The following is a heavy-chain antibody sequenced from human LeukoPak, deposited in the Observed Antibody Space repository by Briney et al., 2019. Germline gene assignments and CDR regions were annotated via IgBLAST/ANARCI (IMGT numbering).Heavy chain of an antibody. V-gene: IGHV4-39*01. Sequence: PSETLSLTSTVSGASVSGSAYYWGWIRQPPGKGLEWIGNIYYSGSTYYNESLESRVTISIDTSKNQFSLKLNSVTAADTAMYYCAKSGGYGLIDYWGQGTLVTVSS. CDR1: GASVSGSAYY. CDR2: IYYSGST. D-gene: IGHD1-26*01. CDR3: AKSGGYGLIDY. J-gene: IGHJ4*02.